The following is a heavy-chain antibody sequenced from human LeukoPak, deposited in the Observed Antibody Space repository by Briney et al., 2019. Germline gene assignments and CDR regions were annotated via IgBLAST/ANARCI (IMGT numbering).Heavy chain of an antibody. J-gene: IGHJ5*02. CDR1: GFTFSSYA. CDR2: ISGSGGST. CDR3: AKALVLWFGGGSNWFDP. V-gene: IGHV3-23*01. D-gene: IGHD3-10*01. Sequence: PGGSLRLSCAASGFTFSSYAMSWVRQAPGKGLEWVSAISGSGGSTYYADSVKGRFTISRDNSKNTLYLQMNSLRAEDTAVYYCAKALVLWFGGGSNWFDPWGQGTLVTVSS.